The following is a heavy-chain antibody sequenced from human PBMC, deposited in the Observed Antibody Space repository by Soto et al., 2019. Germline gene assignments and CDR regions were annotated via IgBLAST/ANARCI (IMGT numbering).Heavy chain of an antibody. Sequence: GESLKISCKGSGYSFTIYCISWVLQMPGKGLEWMGRIDPSDSYTNYSPSFQGHVTISADKSISTAYLQWSSLKASDTAMYYCARNSLYSNWFDPWGQGTLVTVSS. CDR2: IDPSDSYT. CDR3: ARNSLYSNWFDP. D-gene: IGHD2-15*01. V-gene: IGHV5-10-1*01. CDR1: GYSFTIYC. J-gene: IGHJ5*02.